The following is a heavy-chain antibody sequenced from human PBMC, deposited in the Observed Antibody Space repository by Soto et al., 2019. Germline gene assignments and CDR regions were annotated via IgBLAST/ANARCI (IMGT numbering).Heavy chain of an antibody. V-gene: IGHV4-31*03. CDR3: AREDGRCYCFDY. CDR2: IYYSGST. Sequence: QVQLQESGPGLVKPSQTLSLTCTVSGCSISSGGYYWSWIRQHTGKGLEWIGYIYYSGSTYFNPSLISRVTISVDTSKNQYSLKLISVTAADTAVYYCAREDGRCYCFDYWGQGTLVTVSS. J-gene: IGHJ4*02. CDR1: GCSISSGGYY. D-gene: IGHD2-15*01.